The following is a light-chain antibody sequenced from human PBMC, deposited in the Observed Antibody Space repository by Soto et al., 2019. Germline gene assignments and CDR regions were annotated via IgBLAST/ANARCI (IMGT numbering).Light chain of an antibody. CDR2: EVN. CDR1: SSDVGAFRY. J-gene: IGLJ3*02. CDR3: TSYTSSTTV. V-gene: IGLV2-14*03. Sequence: QSALTQPASVSGSPGQSITISCTGTSSDVGAFRYVSWYQQHPGKAPKLMIYEVNNRPSGVSNRFSGSKSGNTASLTISGLQAEDEAEYYRTSYTSSTTVFGGGTKLTVL.